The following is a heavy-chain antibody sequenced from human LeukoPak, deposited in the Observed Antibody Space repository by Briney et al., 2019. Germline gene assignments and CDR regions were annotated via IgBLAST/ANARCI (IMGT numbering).Heavy chain of an antibody. CDR3: ARSCDYFDSSGYYCFFDY. CDR1: GGSISSGDYY. V-gene: IGHV4-30-4*08. CDR2: IYYSGST. Sequence: SQTLSLTCTVSGGSISSGDYYWSWIRQPPGKGLEWIGYIYYSGSTYYNPSLKSRVTISVDTSKNQFSLKLSSVTAADTAVYYCARSCDYFDSSGYYCFFDYWGQGTLVTVSS. D-gene: IGHD3-22*01. J-gene: IGHJ4*02.